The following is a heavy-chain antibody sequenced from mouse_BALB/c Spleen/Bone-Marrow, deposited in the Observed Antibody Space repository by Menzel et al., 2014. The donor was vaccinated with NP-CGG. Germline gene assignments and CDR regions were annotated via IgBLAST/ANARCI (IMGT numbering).Heavy chain of an antibody. CDR1: GFTFSSYA. CDR3: AGDNGTYGWDIDV. CDR2: ISSGGSYT. J-gene: IGHJ1*01. D-gene: IGHD2-1*01. V-gene: IGHV5-9-4*01. Sequence: EVNLVESGGGLVKPGGSLILSCAASGFTFSSYAMSWVRQSPEKRLEWVAEISSGGSYTYYSDTVTGRFTISRDNVKNTLYLEISSLRSDDTAMYDCAGDNGTYGWDIDVWGEGTSVTVSS.